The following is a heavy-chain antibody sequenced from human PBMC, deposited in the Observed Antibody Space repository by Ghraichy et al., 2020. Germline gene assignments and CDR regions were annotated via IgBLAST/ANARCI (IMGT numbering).Heavy chain of an antibody. J-gene: IGHJ5*02. CDR3: ARDHRGYCSSTSCYSDWFDP. D-gene: IGHD2-2*01. V-gene: IGHV4-39*07. CDR2: IYYSGST. CDR1: GGSISSSSYY. Sequence: SETLSLTCTVSGGSISSSSYYWGWIRQPPGKGLEWIGSIYYSGSTYYNPSLKSRVTISVDTSKNQFSLKLSSVTAADTAVYYCARDHRGYCSSTSCYSDWFDPWGQGTLVTVSS.